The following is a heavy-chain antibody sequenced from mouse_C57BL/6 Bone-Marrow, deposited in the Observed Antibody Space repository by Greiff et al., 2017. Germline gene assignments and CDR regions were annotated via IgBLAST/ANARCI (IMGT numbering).Heavy chain of an antibody. CDR3: TTLYGNYPAWFAY. Sequence: EVQLQQSGAELVRPGASVKLSCTASGFNIKDDYMHWVKQRPEQGLEWIGWIDPENGDTEYASKFQGKATITADTSSNTAYLQLSILTSEDTAVYYCTTLYGNYPAWFAYWGQGTLVTVSA. V-gene: IGHV14-4*01. J-gene: IGHJ3*01. CDR1: GFNIKDDY. CDR2: IDPENGDT. D-gene: IGHD2-1*01.